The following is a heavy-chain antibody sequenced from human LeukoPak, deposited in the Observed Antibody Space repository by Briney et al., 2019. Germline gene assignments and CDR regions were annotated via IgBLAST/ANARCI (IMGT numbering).Heavy chain of an antibody. D-gene: IGHD6-25*01. CDR1: GFTFSSYW. V-gene: IGHV3-7*01. CDR2: IKQEGSEK. Sequence: GGSLRLSCAASGFTFSSYWMSWVRQAPGKGLEWVANIKQEGSEKYYVDSVKGRLTISRDNTKNSLYLQMNSLRAEDTAVYYCARDSGPVDYWGQGTLVTVSS. CDR3: ARDSGPVDY. J-gene: IGHJ4*02.